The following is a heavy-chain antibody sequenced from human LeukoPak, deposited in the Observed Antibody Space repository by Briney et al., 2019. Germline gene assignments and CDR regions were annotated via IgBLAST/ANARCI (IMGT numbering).Heavy chain of an antibody. V-gene: IGHV3-23*01. CDR2: ISGSGGST. D-gene: IGHD6-6*01. CDR3: VRGGTYSSSSLNS. Sequence: GGSLRLPCAASGFTFSSYAMSWVRQAPGKGLEWVSAISGSGGSTYYADSVKGRFTISRDNSKNTLHLQMGSLRPEDMAVYYCVRGGTYSSSSLNSWGQGTLVTVSS. J-gene: IGHJ4*02. CDR1: GFTFSSYA.